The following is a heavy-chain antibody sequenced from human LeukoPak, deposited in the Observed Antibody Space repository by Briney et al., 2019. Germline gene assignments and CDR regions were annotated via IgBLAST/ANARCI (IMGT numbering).Heavy chain of an antibody. Sequence: PSETLSLTCGVYGGSFNGFCLTWIRQPPGKGLEWIGEIHPSGSPYYNPSLKSRVTISVDTSKNQFSLTMNSLTAADAAIYYCARGLDSYKCGNYWGQGTLVTVST. CDR2: IHPSGSP. CDR3: ARGLDSYKCGNY. V-gene: IGHV4-34*01. D-gene: IGHD5-24*01. J-gene: IGHJ4*01. CDR1: GGSFNGFC.